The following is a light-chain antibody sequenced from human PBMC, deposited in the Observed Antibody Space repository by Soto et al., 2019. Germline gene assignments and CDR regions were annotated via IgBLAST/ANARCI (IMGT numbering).Light chain of an antibody. CDR3: AAWDDSLSGLYV. CDR2: RNN. J-gene: IGLJ1*01. V-gene: IGLV1-47*01. Sequence: QSVLTEPPSASGTPGQRVTISCSGSSYNIGSNYVYWYQQLPGTAPQLLIYRNNQRPSGVPDRFSGSKSGTSASLAISGLRSDDDSDYYCAAWDDSLSGLYVFGTGTKLTVL. CDR1: SYNIGSNY.